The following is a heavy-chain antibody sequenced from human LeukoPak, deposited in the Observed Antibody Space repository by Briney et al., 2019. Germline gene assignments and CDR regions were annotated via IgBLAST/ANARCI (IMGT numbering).Heavy chain of an antibody. J-gene: IGHJ6*02. V-gene: IGHV3-23*01. CDR1: GFTFSTYA. D-gene: IGHD2-2*01. CDR2: ISGRGVTT. CDR3: AKDLFDCSSTSCYGTGYYYGLDV. Sequence: GGSLRLSCAASGFTFSTYAMSWVRQAPGKGLEWVSAISGRGVTTYYADSVKGRFTVSRDNSKNPLYLQMNSLRAEDTAVYYCAKDLFDCSSTSCYGTGYYYGLDVWGQGTTVTVSS.